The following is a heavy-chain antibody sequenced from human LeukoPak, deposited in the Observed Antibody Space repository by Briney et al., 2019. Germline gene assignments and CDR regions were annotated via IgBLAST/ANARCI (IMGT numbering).Heavy chain of an antibody. V-gene: IGHV3-21*01. J-gene: IGHJ4*02. CDR2: ISSSSSYI. Sequence: GSLRLSCAASGFTFSSYSMNRVRQAPGKGLEWVSSISSSSSYIYYVDSVKGRFTISRDNAKNSLYLQMNSLRAEDTAVYYCARDGHIVVVPAASPEFDYWGQGTLVTVSS. CDR3: ARDGHIVVVPAASPEFDY. D-gene: IGHD2-2*01. CDR1: GFTFSSYS.